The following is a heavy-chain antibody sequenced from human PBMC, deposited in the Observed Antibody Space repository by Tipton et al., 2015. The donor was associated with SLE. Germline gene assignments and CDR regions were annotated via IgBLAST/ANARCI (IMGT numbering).Heavy chain of an antibody. Sequence: TLSLTCTVSGGSISSSSYYWGWIRQPPGKGLEWIGSIYYSGSTYYNASLKSRVTILVDTSKNQFSLKLSSVTAADTAVYYCACDSNASSEYYYFRGPDFRGQGTLVTVSS. J-gene: IGHJ4*02. CDR3: ACDSNASSEYYYFRGPDF. CDR2: IYYSGST. D-gene: IGHD3-22*01. V-gene: IGHV4-39*07. CDR1: GGSISSSSYY.